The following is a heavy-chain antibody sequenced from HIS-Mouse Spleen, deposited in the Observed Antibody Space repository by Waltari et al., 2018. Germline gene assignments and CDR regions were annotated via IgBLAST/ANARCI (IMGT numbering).Heavy chain of an antibody. CDR2: INHSGST. D-gene: IGHD2-15*01. V-gene: IGHV4-34*01. CDR1: GGSFSGYY. Sequence: QVQLQQWGAGLLKPSETLSLTCAVYGGSFSGYYWSWIRQPPGTGLEGIGEINHSGSTNYNPSLKSRVTISVDTSKNQFSLKLSSVTAADTAVYYCARGTVNCSGGSCYSSPDNWFDPWGQGTLVTVSS. CDR3: ARGTVNCSGGSCYSSPDNWFDP. J-gene: IGHJ5*02.